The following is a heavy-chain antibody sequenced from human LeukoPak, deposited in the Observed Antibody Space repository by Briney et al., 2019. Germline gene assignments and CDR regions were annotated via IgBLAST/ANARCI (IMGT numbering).Heavy chain of an antibody. D-gene: IGHD4-17*01. J-gene: IGHJ4*02. CDR3: ASSIRVTTVFDY. CDR2: IYYSGST. V-gene: IGHV4-30-4*08. Sequence: KPSETLSLTCTVSGGSISSGDYYWSWIRQPPGKGLEWIGYIYYSGSTYYNPSLKSRVTISVDTSKNQFSLKLSSVTAADTAVYYCASSIRVTTVFDYWGQGTLVTVSS. CDR1: GGSISSGDYY.